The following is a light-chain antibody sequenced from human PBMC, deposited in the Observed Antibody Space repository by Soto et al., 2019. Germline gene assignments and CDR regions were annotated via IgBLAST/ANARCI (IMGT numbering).Light chain of an antibody. V-gene: IGLV2-23*01. CDR1: SSDIGSYHL. CDR3: CSYADSSTSVV. Sequence: QSALTQPASVSGSPGQSITISCTGTSSDIGSYHLVSWYQQYPGKAPKLMIYEGSKRPSGVSNRFSGSKSGNTASLTISGLQAEDEADYYCCSYADSSTSVVFGGGTKLTVL. CDR2: EGS. J-gene: IGLJ2*01.